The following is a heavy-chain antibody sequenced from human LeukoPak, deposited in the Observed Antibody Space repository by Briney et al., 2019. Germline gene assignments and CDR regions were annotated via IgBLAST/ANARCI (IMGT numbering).Heavy chain of an antibody. D-gene: IGHD6-6*01. Sequence: SETLSLTCAVYGGSFSGYYWSWIRQPPGKGLEWIGEINHSGSTNYNPSLKSRVTISADTSKNQFSLKLSSVTAADTAVYYCARGRLVSSQPFDYWGQGTLVTVSS. CDR3: ARGRLVSSQPFDY. CDR2: INHSGST. J-gene: IGHJ4*02. V-gene: IGHV4-34*01. CDR1: GGSFSGYY.